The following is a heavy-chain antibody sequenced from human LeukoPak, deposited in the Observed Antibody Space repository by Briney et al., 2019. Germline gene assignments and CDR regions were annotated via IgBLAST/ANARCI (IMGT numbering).Heavy chain of an antibody. V-gene: IGHV5-51*01. CDR2: IRPGDSNT. J-gene: IGHJ4*02. Sequence: GESLKISCQGSGYNFTTYWIAWVRQMPGKGLEWMGMIRPGDSNTKYSPSFEGQVTISADKSITTAYLQWSSLKPSDTTIYYCARGGGRYGAYFDFWGQGTLVTVSS. CDR3: ARGGGRYGAYFDF. D-gene: IGHD3-16*01. CDR1: GYNFTTYW.